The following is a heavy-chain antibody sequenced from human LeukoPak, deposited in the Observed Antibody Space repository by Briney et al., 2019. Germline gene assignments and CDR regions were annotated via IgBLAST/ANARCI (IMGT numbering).Heavy chain of an antibody. D-gene: IGHD5-12*01. J-gene: IGHJ4*02. CDR3: ARDLEGGYDSDY. CDR2: INPSGGST. V-gene: IGHV1-46*01. Sequence: DSVTVSCTASGYTFTSYYMHWVRQAPGQGLEWMGIINPSGGSTSYAQKFQGRVTMTRDTSTSTVYMELSSLRSEDTAVYYCARDLEGGYDSDYWGQGTLVTVSS. CDR1: GYTFTSYY.